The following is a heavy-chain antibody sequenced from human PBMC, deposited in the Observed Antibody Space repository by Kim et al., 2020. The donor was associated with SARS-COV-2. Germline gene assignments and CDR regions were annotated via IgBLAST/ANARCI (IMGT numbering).Heavy chain of an antibody. V-gene: IGHV1-69*13. D-gene: IGHD6-13*01. J-gene: IGHJ6*02. CDR3: ARGGRSWQTMTYYYGMDV. CDR2: IIPIFGTA. CDR1: GGTFSSYA. Sequence: SVKVSCKASGGTFSSYAISWVRQAPGQGLDWMGGIIPIFGTANYAQKFQGRVTITADESTSTAYMELSSLRSEDTAVYYCARGGRSWQTMTYYYGMDVWGQGTTVTVSS.